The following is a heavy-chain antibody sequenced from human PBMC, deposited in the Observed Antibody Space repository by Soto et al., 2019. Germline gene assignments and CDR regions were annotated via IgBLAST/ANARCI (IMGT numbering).Heavy chain of an antibody. J-gene: IGHJ4*01. Sequence: TSETLSLTCAVSGFSISSGGYYWSWVRQHPGKGLEWIGYIYYSGSAYYNPSLKSRVSLSVDTSKNQFSLKLSSVTAADAAVYYCARTLKPEIHFFDYWGHGTLVTVSS. V-gene: IGHV4-31*11. CDR3: ARTLKPEIHFFDY. D-gene: IGHD3-16*01. CDR1: GFSISSGGYY. CDR2: IYYSGSA.